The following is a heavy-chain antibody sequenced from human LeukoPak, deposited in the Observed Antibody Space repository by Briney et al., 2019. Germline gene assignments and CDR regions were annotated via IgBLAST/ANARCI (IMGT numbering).Heavy chain of an antibody. CDR2: IYYSGST. J-gene: IGHJ4*02. D-gene: IGHD1-26*01. V-gene: IGHV4-59*01. CDR1: GGSISSYY. Sequence: SETLSLTCTVSGGSISSYYWSWIRQPPGKGLEWIGYIYYSGSTNYNPSPKSRVTISVDTSKNQFSLKLSSVTAADTAVYYCAREDVGYFDYWGQGTLVTVSS. CDR3: AREDVGYFDY.